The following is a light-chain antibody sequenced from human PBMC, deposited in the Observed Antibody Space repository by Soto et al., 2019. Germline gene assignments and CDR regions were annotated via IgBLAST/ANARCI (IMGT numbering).Light chain of an antibody. CDR1: SSDIGGSHY. V-gene: IGLV2-14*01. Sequence: QSVLTQPASVSGSPGQSTTISCTGTSSDIGGSHYVSWYQQLPGEAPKLIIYDVSDRPSGVSTRFSGSKSGNTASLTISGLQAEDEGDYYCSSFTSRHTYVFGTGT. CDR3: SSFTSRHTYV. J-gene: IGLJ1*01. CDR2: DVS.